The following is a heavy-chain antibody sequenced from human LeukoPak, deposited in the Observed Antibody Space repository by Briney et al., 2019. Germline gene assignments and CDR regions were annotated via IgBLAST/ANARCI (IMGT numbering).Heavy chain of an antibody. D-gene: IGHD6-19*01. CDR2: IYPGDSDT. J-gene: IGHJ4*02. CDR3: ARHTTSVAATNY. CDR1: GYSFTSYW. V-gene: IGHV5-51*01. Sequence: GESLKISCKGSGYSFTSYWIGWVRQMPGKGLEWMGIIYPGDSDTRYSPSFQGQVTISADKSINTAYLQWSGLKASDTAIYYCARHTTSVAATNYWGQGTLVTVSS.